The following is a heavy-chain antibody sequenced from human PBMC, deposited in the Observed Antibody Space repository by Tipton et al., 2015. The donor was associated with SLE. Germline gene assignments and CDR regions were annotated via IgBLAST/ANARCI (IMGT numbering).Heavy chain of an antibody. J-gene: IGHJ4*02. CDR1: GDSISSGTYY. Sequence: TLSLTCTVSGDSISSGTYYWSWIRQPAGKGLEWIGRIDTSGDTKYSPSLKSRVTISVDTSKNQFFVKLISVTAADTAVYFCARGDSGSYFRIWGQGTLVTVSS. CDR3: ARGDSGSYFRI. V-gene: IGHV4-61*02. CDR2: IDTSGDT. D-gene: IGHD1-26*01.